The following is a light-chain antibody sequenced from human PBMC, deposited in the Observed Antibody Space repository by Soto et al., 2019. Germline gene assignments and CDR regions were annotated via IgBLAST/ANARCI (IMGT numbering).Light chain of an antibody. V-gene: IGKV3-15*01. J-gene: IGKJ2*01. CDR3: QQYNNWPRGT. CDR2: GAS. Sequence: EIVMTQSPATLSVSPGERATLSCRASQSVSSNLSWYQQKPGQAPRLLIYGASTRATGIPARLSGSGSGTEFTLTISSRQAEDVVVYYCQQYNNWPRGTFGQGTKLEIK. CDR1: QSVSSN.